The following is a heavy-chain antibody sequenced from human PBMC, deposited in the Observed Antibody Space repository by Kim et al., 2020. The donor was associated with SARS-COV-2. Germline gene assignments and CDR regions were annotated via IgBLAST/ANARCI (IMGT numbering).Heavy chain of an antibody. V-gene: IGHV3-23*01. Sequence: GGSLRLSCAASGFTFSSYYMSWVRQAPGKGLEWVSAICSSGGSTYDEDSEKRRITISRDNYKNTQYQQINSRSADDTAEYYWGQDPTMPTVTKYDYRGQG. CDR1: GFTFSSYY. CDR2: ICSSGGST. J-gene: IGHJ4*02. D-gene: IGHD4-17*01. CDR3: GQDPTMPTVTKYDY.